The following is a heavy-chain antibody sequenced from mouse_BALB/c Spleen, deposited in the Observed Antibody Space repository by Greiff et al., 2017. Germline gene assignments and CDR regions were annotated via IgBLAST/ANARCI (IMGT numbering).Heavy chain of an antibody. D-gene: IGHD2-14*01. CDR1: GDSITSGY. J-gene: IGHJ4*01. CDR3: ARYGAYYRYDDAMDY. Sequence: VQLQQSGPSLVKPSQTLSLTCSVTGDSITSGYWNWIRKFPGNKLEYMGYISYSGSTYYNPSLKSRISITRDTSKNQYYLQLNSVTTEDTATYYCARYGAYYRYDDAMDYWGQGTSVTVSS. V-gene: IGHV3-8*02. CDR2: ISYSGST.